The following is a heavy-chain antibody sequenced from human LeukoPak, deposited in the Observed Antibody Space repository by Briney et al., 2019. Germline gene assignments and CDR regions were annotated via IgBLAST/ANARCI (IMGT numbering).Heavy chain of an antibody. CDR2: IYYSGST. V-gene: IGHV4-31*03. D-gene: IGHD1-26*01. CDR3: ARVAAVVGATRLDY. Sequence: SQTLSLTCTVSGGSISSGGYYWSWIPQPPGKGLEWIGYIYYSGSTYYNPPLKSRVTISVDTSKNQFSLKLSSVTAADTAVYYCARVAAVVGATRLDYWGQGTLVTVSS. CDR1: GGSISSGGYY. J-gene: IGHJ4*02.